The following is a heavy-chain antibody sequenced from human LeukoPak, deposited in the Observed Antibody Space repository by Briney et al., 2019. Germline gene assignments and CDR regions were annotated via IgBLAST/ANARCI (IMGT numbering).Heavy chain of an antibody. J-gene: IGHJ6*02. CDR1: GYTFTGYY. CDR3: ARGYGPPPYYYYYGMDV. CDR2: INPNSGGT. Sequence: ASVKVSCKASGYTFTGYYMHWVRQAPGQGLEWMGWINPNSGGTNYAQKFQGRVTMTRDTSISTAYMELSRLRSDDTAVYYCARGYGPPPYYYYYGMDVWGQGTTVTVSS. D-gene: IGHD4-17*01. V-gene: IGHV1-2*02.